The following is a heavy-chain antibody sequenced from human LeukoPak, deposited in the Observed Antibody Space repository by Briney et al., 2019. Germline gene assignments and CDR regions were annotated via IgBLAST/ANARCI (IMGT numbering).Heavy chain of an antibody. CDR3: ANDPPYYDSGGGSPPHPRKNDY. J-gene: IGHJ4*02. CDR1: GFTFSSYA. CDR2: ISGSGGST. D-gene: IGHD3-16*01. Sequence: GGCLRLSCAESGFTFSSYAMRWGRKAPGKGLEWVSAISGSGGSTYYADSVKGRFTISRDNSKNTLYLQMNSLRAEDTAVYYCANDPPYYDSGGGSPPHPRKNDYWGQGTPVTVSS. V-gene: IGHV3-23*01.